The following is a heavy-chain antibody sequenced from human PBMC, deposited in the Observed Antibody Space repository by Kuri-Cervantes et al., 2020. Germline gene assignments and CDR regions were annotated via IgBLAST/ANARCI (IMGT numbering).Heavy chain of an antibody. CDR2: INHSGST. CDR1: GGSISSYY. J-gene: IGHJ4*02. V-gene: IGHV4-34*01. D-gene: IGHD2-15*01. Sequence: GSLRLSCTVSGGSISSYYWSWIRQPPGKGLEWIGEINHSGSTNYNPSLKSRVTISVDTSKNQFSLKLSSVTAADTAVYYCARELGGGSFGIWGQGTLVTVSS. CDR3: ARELGGGSFGI.